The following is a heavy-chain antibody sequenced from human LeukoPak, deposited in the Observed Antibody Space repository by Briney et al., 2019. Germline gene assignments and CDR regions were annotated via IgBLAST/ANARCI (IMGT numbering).Heavy chain of an antibody. Sequence: ASVKVSCKASGYTLTNYGISWVRQAPGQGLEWMGWISAYNGNTNYAQKFQGRVTMATDTSTSTAYMDLRSLRPDDTAVYYCARDPTKYFWSAYNPFDYWGQGTLVTVSS. D-gene: IGHD3-3*01. CDR1: GYTLTNYG. J-gene: IGHJ4*02. CDR3: ARDPTKYFWSAYNPFDY. CDR2: ISAYNGNT. V-gene: IGHV1-18*01.